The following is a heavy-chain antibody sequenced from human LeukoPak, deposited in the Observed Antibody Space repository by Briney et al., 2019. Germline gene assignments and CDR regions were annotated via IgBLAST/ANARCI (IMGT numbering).Heavy chain of an antibody. Sequence: GGSLRLSCAASGFTFSNAWMNWVRQAPGKGLEWVAHIKEDGTEKYYVDSVKGRFTISRDNAKNSMNLQMNSLRVEDTAVYYCARVRYTSGWNWFDPWGQGTLVTVSS. V-gene: IGHV3-7*03. CDR1: GFTFSNAW. J-gene: IGHJ5*02. D-gene: IGHD6-19*01. CDR2: IKEDGTEK. CDR3: ARVRYTSGWNWFDP.